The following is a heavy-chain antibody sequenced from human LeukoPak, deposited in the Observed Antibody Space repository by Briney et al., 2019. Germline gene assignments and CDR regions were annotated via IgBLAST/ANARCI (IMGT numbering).Heavy chain of an antibody. Sequence: ASVKVSCKASGYTFTNYDINWVRQATGQGLEWMGWMNPNSGNTGFAHKFQGRVTMTRNTSISTAYMELSSLRSEDTAVYYCARSTYYDFWSGQTYYFDYWGQGTLVTVSS. J-gene: IGHJ4*02. CDR1: GYTFTNYD. V-gene: IGHV1-8*01. D-gene: IGHD3-3*01. CDR3: ARSTYYDFWSGQTYYFDY. CDR2: MNPNSGNT.